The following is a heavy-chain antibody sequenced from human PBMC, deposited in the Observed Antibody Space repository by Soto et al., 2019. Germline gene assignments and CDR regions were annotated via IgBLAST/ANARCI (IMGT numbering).Heavy chain of an antibody. CDR3: TRRCGTDDY. V-gene: IGHV3-73*02. CDR2: IRSKANSYAT. D-gene: IGHD1-1*01. J-gene: IGHJ4*02. Sequence: EVQLVESGGGLVQPGGSLKLSCAASGFTFSGSAMHWVRQASGKGLEWVGRIRSKANSYATAYAASVKGRFTISRDDSKNTAYLQMNSLKTEDTAVYYCTRRCGTDDYWGQGTLVTVSS. CDR1: GFTFSGSA.